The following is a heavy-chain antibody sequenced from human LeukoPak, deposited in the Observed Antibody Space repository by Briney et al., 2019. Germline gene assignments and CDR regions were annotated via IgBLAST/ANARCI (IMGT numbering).Heavy chain of an antibody. CDR1: GFIFKDYW. V-gene: IGHV3-7*03. D-gene: IGHD3-16*01. J-gene: IGHJ5*02. CDR2: IKQDGSEK. CDR3: AKDAQPRSRWFDP. Sequence: GGSQRLSCAASGFIFKDYWMIWVRQAPGKGLEWVANIKQDGSEKYYVDSVKGRFTISRDNAKNSLYLQMNTLRAEDTAMYYCAKDAQPRSRWFDPWGQGTLVTVSS.